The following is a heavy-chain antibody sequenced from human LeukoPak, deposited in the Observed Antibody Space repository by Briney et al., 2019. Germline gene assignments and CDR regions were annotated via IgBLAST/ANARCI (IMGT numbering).Heavy chain of an antibody. CDR3: ARGPRITLVRGGQWYFYMDV. Sequence: ASVKVSCKASGYTFTSYYIHWVRQAPGQGLEWMGIINPSGGSTNYAQKFQGRVTMTRDTSTSTVYMELSSLRSDDTAVYYCARGPRITLVRGGQWYFYMDVWGKGTTVTVS. CDR2: INPSGGST. CDR1: GYTFTSYY. V-gene: IGHV1-46*01. J-gene: IGHJ6*03. D-gene: IGHD3-10*01.